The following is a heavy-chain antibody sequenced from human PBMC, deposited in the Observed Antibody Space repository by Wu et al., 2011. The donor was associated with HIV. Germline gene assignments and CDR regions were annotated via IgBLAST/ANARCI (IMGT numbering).Heavy chain of an antibody. V-gene: IGHV1-69*11. CDR3: ARGSGYHFNYNYLVV. CDR2: IVPVLGGS. J-gene: IGHJ6*03. Sequence: QVQLVQSGAEVREPGSSVKVSCKASEYTLRKYAFSWVRQAPGQGLEWLGGIVPVLGGSDYAQKFRGRFTITADESRTTVHMELTSLRYDDTAVYYCARGSGYHFNYNYLVVWGKGTTVTASS. D-gene: IGHD3-22*01. CDR1: EYTLRKYA.